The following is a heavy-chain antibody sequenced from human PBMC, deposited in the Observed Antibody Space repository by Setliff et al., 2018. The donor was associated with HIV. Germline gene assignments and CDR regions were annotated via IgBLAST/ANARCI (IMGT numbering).Heavy chain of an antibody. CDR3: ATPKLSLTYYYDSSGWEDALDI. D-gene: IGHD3-22*01. CDR2: IIPIFGTA. J-gene: IGHJ3*02. CDR1: GGTFSSYA. V-gene: IGHV1-69*05. Sequence: SVKVSCKASGGTFSSYAISWVRQAPGQGLEWMGGIIPIFGTANYAQKFQGRVTITTDESTSTAYMELSSLRSEDTAVYYCATPKLSLTYYYDSSGWEDALDIWGQGTMVTVSS.